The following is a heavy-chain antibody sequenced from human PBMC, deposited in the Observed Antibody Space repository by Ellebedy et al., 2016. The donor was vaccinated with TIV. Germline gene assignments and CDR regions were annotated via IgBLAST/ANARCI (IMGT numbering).Heavy chain of an antibody. J-gene: IGHJ4*02. CDR2: IRSTGSDK. D-gene: IGHD2-15*01. CDR3: SRGWSTPDS. V-gene: IGHV3-21*06. Sequence: GESLKISCAASGFIFSNYNMNWVRQSPGKGLEWVSSIRSTGSDKYYAESVKGRFTISRDNAQNTLFLQMNSLRVEDTAVYYCSRGWSTPDSWGQGTLVIVSS. CDR1: GFIFSNYN.